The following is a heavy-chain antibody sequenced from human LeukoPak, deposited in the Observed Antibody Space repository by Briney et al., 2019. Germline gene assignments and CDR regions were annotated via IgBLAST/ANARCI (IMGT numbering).Heavy chain of an antibody. V-gene: IGHV4-34*01. J-gene: IGHJ5*02. CDR3: ARNPMVRGVNLWFDP. CDR1: GGSFSGYY. CDR2: INHSGST. D-gene: IGHD3-10*01. Sequence: SETLSLTCAVYGGSFSGYYWSWIRQPPGKGLEWIGEINHSGSTNYNPSLKSRVTISVDTSKNQFSLKLSSVTAADTAVYYCARNPMVRGVNLWFDPWGQGTLVTVSS.